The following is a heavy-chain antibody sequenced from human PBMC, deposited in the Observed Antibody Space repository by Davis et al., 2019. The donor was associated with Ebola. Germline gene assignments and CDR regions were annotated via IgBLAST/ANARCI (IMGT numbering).Heavy chain of an antibody. CDR3: ARAYSSSWYYFDY. CDR2: INHSGST. J-gene: IGHJ4*02. D-gene: IGHD6-13*01. CDR1: GGSISSGGYY. Sequence: PSETLSLTCTVSGGSISSGGYYWSWIRQHPGKGLEWIGEINHSGSTNYNPSLKSRVTISVDTSKNQFSLKLSSVTAADTAVYYCARAYSSSWYYFDYWGQGTLVTVSS. V-gene: IGHV4-61*08.